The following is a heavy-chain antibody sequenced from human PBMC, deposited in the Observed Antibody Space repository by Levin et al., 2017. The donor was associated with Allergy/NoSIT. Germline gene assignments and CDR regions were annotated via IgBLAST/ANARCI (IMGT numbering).Heavy chain of an antibody. J-gene: IGHJ3*02. CDR3: ASPSMSPGLNAFDS. Sequence: PGGSLRLSCAASGFTVSSNYMSWVRQAPGKGLEWVSVIYSGGSTYYADSVKGRFTISRDNSKNTLYLQMNSLRAEDTAVYYCASPSMSPGLNAFDSWGQGTMVTVSS. CDR2: IYSGGST. D-gene: IGHD2/OR15-2a*01. CDR1: GFTVSSNY. V-gene: IGHV3-66*01.